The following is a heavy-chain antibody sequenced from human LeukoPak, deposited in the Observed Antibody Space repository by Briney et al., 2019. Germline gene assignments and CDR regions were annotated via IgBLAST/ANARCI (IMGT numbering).Heavy chain of an antibody. V-gene: IGHV3-21*01. D-gene: IGHD6-19*01. J-gene: IGHJ6*03. Sequence: GGSLRLSCAASGFTFSSYSMNWVRQAPGKGLEWVSSINSRSNYIYYADSVKGRFTIYRHNAKNSLSRQMNSLRAEDTAVYYCARASGWYERGPDYYYYYMDVWGKGTTVTVSS. CDR1: GFTFSSYS. CDR2: INSRSNYI. CDR3: ARASGWYERGPDYYYYYMDV.